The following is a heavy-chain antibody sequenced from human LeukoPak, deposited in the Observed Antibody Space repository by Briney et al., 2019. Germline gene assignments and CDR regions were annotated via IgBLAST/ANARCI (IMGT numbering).Heavy chain of an antibody. Sequence: GGSLRLSCAASGFTFSSCWMSWVRQAPGKGLEWVANIKQDGSEKHYVDSVKGRFTISRDNAKNSLYLQMNSLRAEDTAVYYCARDWRRYYFDYWGQGTLVTVSS. CDR3: ARDWRRYYFDY. J-gene: IGHJ4*02. CDR1: GFTFSSCW. CDR2: IKQDGSEK. V-gene: IGHV3-7*03. D-gene: IGHD3-3*01.